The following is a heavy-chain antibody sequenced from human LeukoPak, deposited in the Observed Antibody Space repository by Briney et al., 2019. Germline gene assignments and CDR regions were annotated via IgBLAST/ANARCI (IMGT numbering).Heavy chain of an antibody. D-gene: IGHD6-13*01. J-gene: IGHJ4*02. V-gene: IGHV1-18*01. CDR2: ISAYSGNT. Sequence: ASVKVSCKASGYTFTSYGISWVRQAPGQGLEWMGWISAYSGNTNYAQKLQGRVTMTTDTSTSTAYMELRSLRSDDTAMYYCARDPRRGQQLVQFDYWGQGTLVTVSS. CDR1: GYTFTSYG. CDR3: ARDPRRGQQLVQFDY.